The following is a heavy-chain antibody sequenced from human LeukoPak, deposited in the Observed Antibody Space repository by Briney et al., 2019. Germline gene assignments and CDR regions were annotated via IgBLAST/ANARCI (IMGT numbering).Heavy chain of an antibody. J-gene: IGHJ4*02. CDR2: IYYSGST. D-gene: IGHD3-16*02. CDR3: ARHDYDYVWGSYHFFDY. V-gene: IGHV4-59*08. CDR1: GGSISSYY. Sequence: NSSETLSLTCTVSGGSISSYYWSWIRQPPGKGLEWIGYIYYSGSTNYNPSLKSRVTISVDTSKNQFSLKLSSVTAADTAVYYCARHDYDYVWGSYHFFDYWGQGTLVTVSS.